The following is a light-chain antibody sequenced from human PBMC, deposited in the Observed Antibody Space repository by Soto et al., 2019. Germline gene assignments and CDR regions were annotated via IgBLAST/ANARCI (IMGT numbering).Light chain of an antibody. CDR1: QRISGW. Sequence: DIQMTQSPSTLSASVGDTVTITCRASQRISGWLAWHQQKPGKAPKLLIYAASSLQSGVPSRFSGSGSGTEFTLTISCLQPDDVATYYCQQYNSYSQFTFGPGTKVDIK. CDR2: AAS. V-gene: IGKV1-5*01. J-gene: IGKJ3*01. CDR3: QQYNSYSQFT.